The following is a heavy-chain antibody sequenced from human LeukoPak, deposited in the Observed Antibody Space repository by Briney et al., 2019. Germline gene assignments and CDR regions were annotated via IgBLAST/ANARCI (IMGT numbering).Heavy chain of an antibody. CDR2: IYSSGCT. CDR3: AREAYCGGDCYSGFDY. D-gene: IGHD2-21*02. J-gene: IGHJ4*02. V-gene: IGHV4-59*01. Sequence: SETLSLTCNVSGGSIRGYYWSWIRQPPGKGLEWIGYIYSSGCTNYNPSLKSRVTISVDTSKNQFSLKLSSVTAADTAVYYCAREAYCGGDCYSGFDYWGQGTLVTVSS. CDR1: GGSIRGYY.